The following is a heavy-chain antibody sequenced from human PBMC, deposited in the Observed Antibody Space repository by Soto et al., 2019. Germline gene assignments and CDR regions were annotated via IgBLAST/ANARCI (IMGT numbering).Heavy chain of an antibody. CDR3: AKDTGSGGSPFDY. CDR2: VSYDGSNR. CDR1: GFTFSNYG. J-gene: IGHJ4*02. D-gene: IGHD6-19*01. V-gene: IGHV3-30*18. Sequence: PGGSLRLSCAASGFTFSNYGIHCVRQAPGKGLEWVYFVSYDGSNRYYADSVRGRFTISRDNSENTVYVQMNSLRPEDTAVYYCAKDTGSGGSPFDYWGQGTLVTFSS.